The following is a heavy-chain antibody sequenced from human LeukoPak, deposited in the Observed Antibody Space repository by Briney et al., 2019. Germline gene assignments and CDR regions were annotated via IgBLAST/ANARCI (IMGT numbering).Heavy chain of an antibody. CDR3: AGGRRCSSTSCYPRGFDP. J-gene: IGHJ5*02. CDR1: GGSFSGYY. V-gene: IGHV4-34*01. Sequence: PSETLSLTCAVYGGSFSGYYWSWIRQPPGKGLEWIGEINHSGSTNYNPSLKSRVTISVDTSKNQFSLKLSSVTAADTAVYYCAGGRRCSSTSCYPRGFDPWGQGTLVTVSS. D-gene: IGHD2-2*01. CDR2: INHSGST.